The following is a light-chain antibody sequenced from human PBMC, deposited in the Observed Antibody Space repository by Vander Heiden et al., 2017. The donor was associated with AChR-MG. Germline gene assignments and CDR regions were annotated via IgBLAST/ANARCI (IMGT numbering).Light chain of an antibody. CDR3: QQYNSYPYT. CDR2: KAS. Sequence: DIQMAQSPSTLSASVGDRVIITCRASKSISTWLAWYQQKPGKAPSLLVYKASTLQTGVPSRFSGSGSGTEFALTISSLQPDDFATYYCQQYNSYPYTFGQGTKLDI. CDR1: KSISTW. J-gene: IGKJ2*01. V-gene: IGKV1-5*03.